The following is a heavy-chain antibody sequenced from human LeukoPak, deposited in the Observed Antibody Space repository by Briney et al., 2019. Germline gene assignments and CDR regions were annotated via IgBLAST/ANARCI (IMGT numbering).Heavy chain of an antibody. CDR2: ISASGGST. CDR1: GFTFSSYA. CDR3: ARHYRIAAAGTPLGWFDP. D-gene: IGHD6-13*01. V-gene: IGHV3-23*01. Sequence: GGSLRLSCAGSGFTFSSYAMSWVRQAPGKGLEWVSAISASGGSTYYADSVKGRFTISRGNSKNTLYLQMNSLRAEDTAVYYCARHYRIAAAGTPLGWFDPWVQGTLVTVSS. J-gene: IGHJ5*02.